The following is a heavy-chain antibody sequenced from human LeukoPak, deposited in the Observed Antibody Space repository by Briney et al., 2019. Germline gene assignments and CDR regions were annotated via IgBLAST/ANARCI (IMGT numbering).Heavy chain of an antibody. Sequence: SQTLSLTCTVSGRSISSYYWSWIRQPPGKGLEWIGYIYYSGSTNYNPSIESRVTISVDTSKHQFSLKLSSVTAAETAVYYCARTTLYYFDSWGPGTLVTVSS. J-gene: IGHJ4*02. V-gene: IGHV4-59*01. CDR2: IYYSGST. CDR1: GRSISSYY. D-gene: IGHD1-26*01. CDR3: ARTTLYYFDS.